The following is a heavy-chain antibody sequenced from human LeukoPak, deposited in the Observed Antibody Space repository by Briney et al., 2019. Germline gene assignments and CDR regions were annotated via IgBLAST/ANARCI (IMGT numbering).Heavy chain of an antibody. CDR2: IWYDGSNK. CDR3: AREVDNYYDSSGSLDY. J-gene: IGHJ4*02. V-gene: IGHV3-33*01. Sequence: GGSLRLSCAASGFTFSSDGMHWVRQAPGKGLEWVAVIWYDGSNKYYADSVKGRFTISRDNSKNTLYLQMNSLRAEDTAVYYCAREVDNYYDSSGSLDYWGQGTLVTVSS. D-gene: IGHD3-22*01. CDR1: GFTFSSDG.